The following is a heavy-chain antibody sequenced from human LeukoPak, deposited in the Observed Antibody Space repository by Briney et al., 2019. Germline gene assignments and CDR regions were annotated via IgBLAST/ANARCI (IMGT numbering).Heavy chain of an antibody. D-gene: IGHD3-22*01. CDR1: GYTFTSYY. CDR2: INPSGGST. CDR3: ARDRPRGGYYDSSGYDY. Sequence: ASVNVSCKASGYTFTSYYMHWVRQAPGQGLEWMGIINPSGGSTSYAQKFQGRVTMTRDTSTSTVYMELSSLRSEDTAVYYCARDRPRGGYYDSSGYDYWGQGTLVTVSS. V-gene: IGHV1-46*01. J-gene: IGHJ4*02.